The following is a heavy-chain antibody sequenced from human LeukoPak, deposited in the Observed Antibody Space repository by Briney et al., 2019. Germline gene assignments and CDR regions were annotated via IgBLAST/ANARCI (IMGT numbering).Heavy chain of an antibody. J-gene: IGHJ3*02. CDR3: ARTRGSDAYDAFDI. V-gene: IGHV3-48*01. Sequence: QAGGSLRLSCAASGFTFSSYSMNWVRQAPGKGLEWVSYISSSSSTIYYADSVKGRFTISRDNSKNTLYLQMNSLRAEDTAVYYCARTRGSDAYDAFDIWGQGTMVTVSS. CDR1: GFTFSSYS. D-gene: IGHD3-16*01. CDR2: ISSSSSTI.